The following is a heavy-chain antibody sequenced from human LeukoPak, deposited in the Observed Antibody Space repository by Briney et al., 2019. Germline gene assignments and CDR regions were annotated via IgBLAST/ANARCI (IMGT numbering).Heavy chain of an antibody. CDR1: GFTVSSNY. Sequence: PGGSLRLSCAASGFTVSSNYMSWVRQAPGKGLEWVSVIYSGGSTDYADSVKGRFTISRDNAKNSLYLQMNSLRAEDTAVYYCARVSYYDSSGYPDYYYYGMDVWGQGTTVTVSS. CDR2: IYSGGST. J-gene: IGHJ6*02. V-gene: IGHV3-53*01. CDR3: ARVSYYDSSGYPDYYYYGMDV. D-gene: IGHD3-22*01.